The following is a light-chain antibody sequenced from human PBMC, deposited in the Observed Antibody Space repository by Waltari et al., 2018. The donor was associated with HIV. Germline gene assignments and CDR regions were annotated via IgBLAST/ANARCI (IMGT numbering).Light chain of an antibody. J-gene: IGLJ3*02. Sequence: AVTQPASVSGLPGQSTTISCTGHDSDFGLYNFVPWYQQPSGKPPKLLLYAVDSRASGVSDRFSGSMSGNTASLTISGLRTEDEAHYYCASFTGDNTVMFGGGTEVTVL. CDR1: DSDFGLYNF. CDR3: ASFTGDNTVM. CDR2: AVD. V-gene: IGLV2-14*03.